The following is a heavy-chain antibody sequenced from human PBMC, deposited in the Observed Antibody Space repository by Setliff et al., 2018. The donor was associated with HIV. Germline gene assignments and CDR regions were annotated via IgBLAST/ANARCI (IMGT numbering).Heavy chain of an antibody. CDR3: AREGKFRYYYYMDV. Sequence: ASVKVSCKASGGTFSSYVISWVRQAPGQGLEWMGWISAYNGNTNYAQKFQGRVTFTRDTSASTAYMELSSLRSEDTAVYYCAREGKFRYYYYMDVWGKGTTVTVSS. V-gene: IGHV1-18*01. CDR2: ISAYNGNT. J-gene: IGHJ6*03. CDR1: GGTFSSYV. D-gene: IGHD3-10*01.